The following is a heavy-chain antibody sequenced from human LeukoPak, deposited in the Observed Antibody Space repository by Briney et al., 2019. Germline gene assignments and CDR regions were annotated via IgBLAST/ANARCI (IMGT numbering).Heavy chain of an antibody. Sequence: GGSLRLSCAASGLTFSSYWMHWVRQAPGKGLVWVSRINSDGSSTSYADSVKGRFTISRDNAKNTLYLQMNSLRAEDTAVYYCARADVDIVATIATDAFDIWGQGTMVTVSS. D-gene: IGHD5-12*01. CDR2: INSDGSST. CDR1: GLTFSSYW. CDR3: ARADVDIVATIATDAFDI. J-gene: IGHJ3*02. V-gene: IGHV3-74*01.